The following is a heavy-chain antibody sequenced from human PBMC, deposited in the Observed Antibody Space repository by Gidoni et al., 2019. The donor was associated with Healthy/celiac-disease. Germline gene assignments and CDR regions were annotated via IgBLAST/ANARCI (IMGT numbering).Heavy chain of an antibody. CDR3: ATGSIAVAGTFVFGPGGGS. CDR1: GFTFSSYA. D-gene: IGHD6-19*01. Sequence: EVQLVESGGGLVQPGGSLRLSCAASGFTFSSYAMSWVRQAPGKGLEGVSAISGSGGSTYYADSVKGRFTISRDNSKNTLYLQMNSLRAEDTAVYYCATGSIAVAGTFVFGPGGGSWGQGTLVTVSS. CDR2: ISGSGGST. V-gene: IGHV3-23*04. J-gene: IGHJ5*02.